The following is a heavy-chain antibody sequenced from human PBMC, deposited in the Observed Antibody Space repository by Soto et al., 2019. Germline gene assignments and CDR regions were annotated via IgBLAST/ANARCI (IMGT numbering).Heavy chain of an antibody. D-gene: IGHD5-12*01. Sequence: PSETLSLTCTVSGGSISSGGYYWNWIRQHPGKGLEWIGYIYYSGSTYYNPSLKSRVTISVDTSKNQFSLKLSSVTAADTAVYYCAAGGGLPRYYWGPGTLVTVSS. J-gene: IGHJ4*02. CDR2: IYYSGST. CDR1: GGSISSGGYY. CDR3: AAGGGLPRYY. V-gene: IGHV4-31*03.